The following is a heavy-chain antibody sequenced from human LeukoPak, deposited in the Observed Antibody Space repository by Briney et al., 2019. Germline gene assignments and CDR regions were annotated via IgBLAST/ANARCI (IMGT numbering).Heavy chain of an antibody. J-gene: IGHJ4*02. CDR3: AKMVHTEQWLVPFDY. D-gene: IGHD6-19*01. CDR2: ISGSGGST. Sequence: GGSLRLSCAASGFTFSNFAMNWVRQAPGKGLEWVSTISGSGGSTYYADSVKGRFTISRDNSKNALCLQMNSLRAEDTAVYYCAKMVHTEQWLVPFDYWGQGTLVTVSS. V-gene: IGHV3-23*01. CDR1: GFTFSNFA.